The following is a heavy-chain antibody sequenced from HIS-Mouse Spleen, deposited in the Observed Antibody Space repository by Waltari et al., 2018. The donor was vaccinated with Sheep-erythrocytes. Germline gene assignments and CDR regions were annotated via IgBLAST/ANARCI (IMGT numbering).Heavy chain of an antibody. D-gene: IGHD3-3*01. CDR2: IYPGDSHT. Sequence: EVQLVQSGAEVKKPGESLKISCKGSGYSFTSYWIGWVRQMPGKGLEWMGIIYPGDSHTRYSPSFQGQVTISADKSISTAYLQWSSLKASDTAMYYCARRTYYDFWSGYYTDAFDIWGQGTMVTVSS. CDR1: GYSFTSYW. V-gene: IGHV5-51*03. J-gene: IGHJ3*02. CDR3: ARRTYYDFWSGYYTDAFDI.